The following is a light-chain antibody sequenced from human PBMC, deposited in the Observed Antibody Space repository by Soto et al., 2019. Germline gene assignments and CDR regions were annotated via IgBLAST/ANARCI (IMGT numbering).Light chain of an antibody. V-gene: IGLV2-11*01. CDR1: GSDVGDSSH. J-gene: IGLJ3*02. Sequence: QSALTQPRSVSGSPGQSVTISCTATGSDVGDSSHVSRYQLHPCKAPKLMIYEVNNRPSGVPDRFSGSKSGSTASLTISGLQAEDEAEYYCGLSPGSLTWLFGGGTKVTVL. CDR2: EVN. CDR3: GLSPGSLTWL.